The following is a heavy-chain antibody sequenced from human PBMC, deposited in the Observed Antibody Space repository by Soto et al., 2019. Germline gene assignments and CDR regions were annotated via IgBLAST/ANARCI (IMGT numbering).Heavy chain of an antibody. CDR3: ARDLYCSSTSCYRGGYYYGMDV. V-gene: IGHV3-48*03. CDR2: ISSSGSTI. Sequence: SLRLSCAASGFTFSSYEMNWVRQAPGKGLEWVSYISSSGSTIYYADSVKGRFTISRDNAKNSLYLQMNSLRAEDTAVYYCARDLYCSSTSCYRGGYYYGMDVWGQGATVTVSS. D-gene: IGHD2-2*02. J-gene: IGHJ6*02. CDR1: GFTFSSYE.